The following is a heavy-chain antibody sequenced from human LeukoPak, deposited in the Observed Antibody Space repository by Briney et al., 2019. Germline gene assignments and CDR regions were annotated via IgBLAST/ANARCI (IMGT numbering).Heavy chain of an antibody. CDR3: ARFLFRRRFGEPTPLSLFDS. Sequence: SETLSLTCTVSGGSISSYYWSWIRQPPGKGLEWIGYIYYSGSTNYNPSLQSRVTISVDASKNQFSLKLSSVTAADTAVYYSARFLFRRRFGEPTPLSLFDSWGQGTLVTASS. D-gene: IGHD3-10*01. J-gene: IGHJ4*02. CDR2: IYYSGST. CDR1: GGSISSYY. V-gene: IGHV4-59*08.